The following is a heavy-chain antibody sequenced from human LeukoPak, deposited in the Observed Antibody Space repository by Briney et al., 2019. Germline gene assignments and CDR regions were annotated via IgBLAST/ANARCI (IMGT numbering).Heavy chain of an antibody. Sequence: RGESLRISCKGSGYSFTSYWIGWVRQMPGKGLEWMGIIYPGDSDTGYSPSFQGQVTISADKSISTAYLHWSSLKASDTAMYYCTSSPYYGSGSRWGQGTLVTVSS. CDR2: IYPGDSDT. D-gene: IGHD3-10*01. CDR3: TSSPYYGSGSR. V-gene: IGHV5-51*01. CDR1: GYSFTSYW. J-gene: IGHJ4*02.